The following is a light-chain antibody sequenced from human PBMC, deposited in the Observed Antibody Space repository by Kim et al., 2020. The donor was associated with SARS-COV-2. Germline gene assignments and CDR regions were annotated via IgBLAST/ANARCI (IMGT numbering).Light chain of an antibody. CDR3: NSRDSSGNHLGV. J-gene: IGLJ1*01. CDR1: NLRSYY. CDR2: GKN. Sequence: SSELTQDPAVSVALGQTVRITCQGDNLRSYYASWYQQKPGQAPVLVIYGKNNRPSGIPDRFSGSSSGNTASLTITGAQAEDEADYYCNSRDSSGNHLGVFGTGTKVTVL. V-gene: IGLV3-19*01.